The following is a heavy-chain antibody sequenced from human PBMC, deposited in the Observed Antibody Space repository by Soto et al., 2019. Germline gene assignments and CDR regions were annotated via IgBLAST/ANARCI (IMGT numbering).Heavy chain of an antibody. CDR3: AGGVYYYDSSGYENLNWFDP. CDR1: GDSISNGGYY. V-gene: IGHV4-31*03. Sequence: SETLSLTCTVSGDSISNGGYYWTWIRQHPGKGLDWIGYIYYSGTTHYSPSLKSRVTISVDTSENQFSLKLSSVTAADTAVYFCAGGVYYYDSSGYENLNWFDPWGQGTLVTVSS. CDR2: IYYSGTT. D-gene: IGHD3-22*01. J-gene: IGHJ5*02.